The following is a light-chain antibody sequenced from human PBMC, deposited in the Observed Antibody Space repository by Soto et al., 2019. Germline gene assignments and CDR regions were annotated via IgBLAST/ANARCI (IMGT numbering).Light chain of an antibody. Sequence: QSVLTQPPSVSAAPGQKVTISCSGSSSNIGNNFVSWYQQLPGTAPKLLIYDTNKRPSGLPDRFSGSKSGTSATLGITGLQTGDEADDYCATWDSSRSAGVFGGGTKLTVL. CDR3: ATWDSSRSAGV. CDR1: SSNIGNNF. V-gene: IGLV1-51*01. J-gene: IGLJ3*02. CDR2: DTN.